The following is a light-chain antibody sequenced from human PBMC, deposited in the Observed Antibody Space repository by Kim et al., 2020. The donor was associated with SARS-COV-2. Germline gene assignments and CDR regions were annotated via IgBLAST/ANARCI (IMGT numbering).Light chain of an antibody. CDR3: QQYNQWPGT. CDR1: QSVSSN. Sequence: TPGERATLSGRASQSVSSNFAWHQQKPGQAPRLLIYGTSTRATGIPDRFSGSGSGTEFTLTISSLQSEDFAVYYCQQYNQWPGTFGQGTKVDIK. CDR2: GTS. J-gene: IGKJ1*01. V-gene: IGKV3-15*01.